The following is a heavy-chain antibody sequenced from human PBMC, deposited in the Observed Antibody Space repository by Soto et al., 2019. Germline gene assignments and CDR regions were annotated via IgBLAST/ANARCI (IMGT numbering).Heavy chain of an antibody. CDR1: GDGVSSSCVT. Sequence: SQSLSLTCAISGDGVSSSCVTWKWIRQSPSRGLEWLGRTYYRSKWYNDYAESVKSRITINPDTSKNQFSLHLNSVTPEDTAVYYCVRLIGNSWLDFWGQGTLVTVSS. J-gene: IGHJ5*01. V-gene: IGHV6-1*01. CDR2: TYYRSKWYN. CDR3: VRLIGNSWLDF. D-gene: IGHD1-26*01.